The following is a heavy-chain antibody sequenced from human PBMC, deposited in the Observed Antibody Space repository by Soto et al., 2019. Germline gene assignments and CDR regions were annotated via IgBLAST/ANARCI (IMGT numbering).Heavy chain of an antibody. Sequence: GGSLRLSCAASGFTFSSYAMSWVRQAPGKGLEWVSAISGSGGSTYYADSVKGRFTISRDNSKNTLYLQMNSLRAEDTAVYYCAKDPHPYYYDSSGYYRNLLYFDYWGQGTLVTVSS. V-gene: IGHV3-23*01. CDR3: AKDPHPYYYDSSGYYRNLLYFDY. J-gene: IGHJ4*02. D-gene: IGHD3-22*01. CDR1: GFTFSSYA. CDR2: ISGSGGST.